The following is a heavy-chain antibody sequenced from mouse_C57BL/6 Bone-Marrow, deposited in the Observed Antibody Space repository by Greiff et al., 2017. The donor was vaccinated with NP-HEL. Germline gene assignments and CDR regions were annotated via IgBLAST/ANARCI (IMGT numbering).Heavy chain of an antibody. CDR3: ARFGQAVQDAMDY. D-gene: IGHD3-3*01. J-gene: IGHJ4*01. CDR2: INPSTGGT. Sequence: VQLQQSGPELVKPGASVKISCKASGYSFTGYYMTWVKQSPEKSLEWIGEINPSTGGTTYNQKFKAKATLTVDKSSSTAYMQLKSLTSEDSAVYYCARFGQAVQDAMDYWGQGTSVTVSS. V-gene: IGHV1-42*01. CDR1: GYSFTGYY.